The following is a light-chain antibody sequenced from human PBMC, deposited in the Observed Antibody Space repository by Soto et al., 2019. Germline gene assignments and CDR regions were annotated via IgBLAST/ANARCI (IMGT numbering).Light chain of an antibody. CDR1: QSISSW. V-gene: IGKV1-5*01. Sequence: DIQMTQSPSTLSASVGDRVTITCRASQSISSWLAWYQQKPGKAPKLLIYGASSLQSGVPLRFSGSGSGTDFTLTINSLQSEDFAVYYCQQYNNWPLTFGGGTKVDNK. J-gene: IGKJ4*01. CDR2: GAS. CDR3: QQYNNWPLT.